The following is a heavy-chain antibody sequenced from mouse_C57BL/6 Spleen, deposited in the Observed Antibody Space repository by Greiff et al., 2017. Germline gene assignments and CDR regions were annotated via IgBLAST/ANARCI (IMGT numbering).Heavy chain of an antibody. CDR2: ISRGSSTI. CDR3: ARLGLKWYFDV. J-gene: IGHJ1*03. CDR1: GFTFSDYG. V-gene: IGHV5-17*01. Sequence: EVKLMESGGGLVKPGGSLKLSCAASGFTFSDYGMHWVRQAPEKGLEWVAYISRGSSTIYYADTVKGRFTISRDNAKNTLFLQMTRLRSEDTAMYYCARLGLKWYFDVWGTGTTVTVSS. D-gene: IGHD4-1*01.